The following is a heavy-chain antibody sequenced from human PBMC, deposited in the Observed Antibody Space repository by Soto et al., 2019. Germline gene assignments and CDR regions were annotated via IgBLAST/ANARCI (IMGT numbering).Heavy chain of an antibody. Sequence: SETLSLTCTVSSGFISSHYWSWIRQPPGKGLEWIGYINYSGSTNYNPSLKSRVSISVDTSKNQFSLKLSSVTAADTAVYYCVRESSYRYEYYGMDVWGQGTTVTVSS. V-gene: IGHV4-59*11. J-gene: IGHJ6*02. CDR3: VRESSYRYEYYGMDV. CDR1: SGFISSHY. D-gene: IGHD5-18*01. CDR2: INYSGST.